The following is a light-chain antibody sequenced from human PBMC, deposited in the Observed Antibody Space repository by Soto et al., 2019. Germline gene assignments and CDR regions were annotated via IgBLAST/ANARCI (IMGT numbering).Light chain of an antibody. Sequence: QSALTQPPSASGSPGQSVTITCTGTSSDVGSCKFVSWYQQYPGKAPKLIIFEVSQRPSGVPERFSGFKSGNTASLTVSGLQAEDEADYYCSSCGGSNNPYVFGTGTKLTVL. CDR1: SSDVGSCKF. CDR2: EVS. V-gene: IGLV2-8*01. CDR3: SSCGGSNNPYV. J-gene: IGLJ1*01.